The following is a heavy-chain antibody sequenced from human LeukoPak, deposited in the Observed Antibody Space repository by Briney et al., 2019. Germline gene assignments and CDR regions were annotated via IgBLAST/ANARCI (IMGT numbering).Heavy chain of an antibody. CDR2: TYYRSKWYN. V-gene: IGHV6-1*01. D-gene: IGHD5-18*01. J-gene: IGHJ3*02. CDR3: ARGGQGDGYSADEAFDI. CDR1: GDSVSTNSS. Sequence: SQTLSLTSVISGDSVSTNSSWNWIRQSPSRGLEWLGRTYYRSKWYNDYVVSVKGRINISPDTSKNQFSLHLNSVTPEDTAVYFCARGGQGDGYSADEAFDIWGQGTMVTVS.